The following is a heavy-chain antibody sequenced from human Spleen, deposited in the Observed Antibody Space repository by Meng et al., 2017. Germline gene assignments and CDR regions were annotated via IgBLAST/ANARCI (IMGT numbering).Heavy chain of an antibody. D-gene: IGHD3-10*01. CDR1: GFTFTS. CDR2: IKQDGSEK. V-gene: IGHV3-7*01. J-gene: IGHJ4*02. Sequence: GESPKISCAASGFTFTSWVRQAPGKGLEWVANIKQDGSEKYYVDSVKGRLTISRDNAKNSLHLQMNSLRAGDTAVYYCAGSGSGSWGYWGQGTLVTVAS. CDR3: AGSGSGSWGY.